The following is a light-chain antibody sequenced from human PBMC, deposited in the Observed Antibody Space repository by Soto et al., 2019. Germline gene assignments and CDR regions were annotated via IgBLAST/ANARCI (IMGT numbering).Light chain of an antibody. CDR1: QVISSH. CDR3: QQYFSYKLT. Sequence: AIRMTQSPSSFSASTGDRVTITCRASQVISSHLAWYQLKPGKAPRLLIYTASYMESGVPSRFSDSASLTDFTLTISSLQTEDFAVYYCQQYFSYKLTFGGGTKVDIK. J-gene: IGKJ4*01. V-gene: IGKV1-8*01. CDR2: TAS.